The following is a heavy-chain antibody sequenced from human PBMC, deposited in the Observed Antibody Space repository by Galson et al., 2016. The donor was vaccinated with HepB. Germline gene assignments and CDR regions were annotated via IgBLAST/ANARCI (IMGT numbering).Heavy chain of an antibody. CDR1: GASMTDYY. D-gene: IGHD1-1*01. CDR2: AYNGGSA. CDR3: VRHKGGTMESL. Sequence: SETLSLTCSVSGASMTDYYWVWVRQPPGMGLEWIGTAYNGGSAFYSPSLKSRVAISVDTSNNQVSLTLSYVSAADTAVYSWVRHKGGTMESLWGQGTLVTVSS. V-gene: IGHV4-39*01. J-gene: IGHJ4*02.